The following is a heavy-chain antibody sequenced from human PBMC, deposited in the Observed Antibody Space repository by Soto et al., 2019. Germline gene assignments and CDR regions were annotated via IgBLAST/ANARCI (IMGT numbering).Heavy chain of an antibody. CDR3: AFWLGRISTADFWTATLDR. CDR1: GYTFTTYC. CDR2: INPSGGAT. Sequence: ASVKVSCKASGYTFTTYCIHWLRQAPGQGLEWVGIINPSGGATSYAQKIQGRATLTSDTSTSTAYMELSGPTSEDTAVYYCAFWLGRISTADFWTATLDRWGQGILLTVSS. J-gene: IGHJ4*02. V-gene: IGHV1-46*03. D-gene: IGHD3-3*01.